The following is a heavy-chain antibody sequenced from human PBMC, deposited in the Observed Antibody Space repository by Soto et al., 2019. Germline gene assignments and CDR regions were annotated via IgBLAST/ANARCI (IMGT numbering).Heavy chain of an antibody. Sequence: QVQLQESGPGLVKPSQTLSLTCTVSGGSISSGGYYWSWIRQHPGKGLEWIGYIYYSGSTYYNPSLKSRVTIPVDTSKNQFSLKLSSVTAADTAVYYCARKRSDYGDYVFDYWGQGTLVTVSS. J-gene: IGHJ4*02. V-gene: IGHV4-31*03. CDR1: GGSISSGGYY. CDR2: IYYSGST. D-gene: IGHD4-17*01. CDR3: ARKRSDYGDYVFDY.